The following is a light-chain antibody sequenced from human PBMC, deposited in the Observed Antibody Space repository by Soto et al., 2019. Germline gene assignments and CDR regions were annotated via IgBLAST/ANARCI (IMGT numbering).Light chain of an antibody. CDR1: QSVSSN. CDR3: QQYNNWLRT. CDR2: GAS. Sequence: EIVMTQSPATLSVSPGERATLSCRASQSVSSNLAWYQQKPGQAPRLLIYGASTRATGIPARFSGSGSGTEFTLTISSLQSEDFVVYYCQQYNNWLRTFGGGTKVDTK. V-gene: IGKV3-15*01. J-gene: IGKJ4*01.